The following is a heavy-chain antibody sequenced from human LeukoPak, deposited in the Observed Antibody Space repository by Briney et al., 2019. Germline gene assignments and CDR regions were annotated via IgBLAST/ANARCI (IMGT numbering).Heavy chain of an antibody. CDR2: VNHSGST. V-gene: IGHV4-39*07. CDR3: ASLMLIAVGYDY. D-gene: IGHD3-16*01. J-gene: IGHJ4*02. Sequence: SETLSLTCTVSGGSISSSSYYWGWIRQPPGKGLEWIGEVNHSGSTNYNPSLRSRVTISIDTSKNQFSLQLTSVTAADTAVYYCASLMLIAVGYDYWGQGNLVTVSS. CDR1: GGSISSSSYY.